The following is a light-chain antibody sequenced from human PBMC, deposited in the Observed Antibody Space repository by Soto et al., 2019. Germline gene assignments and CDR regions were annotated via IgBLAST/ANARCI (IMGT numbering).Light chain of an antibody. CDR2: DAS. J-gene: IGKJ4*01. V-gene: IGKV1-39*01. CDR1: QSISSY. Sequence: EMAQSPSSLSASVGDRVTITCRASQSISSYLNWYQQKPGKSPNLLIYDASTLHSGVPSRFSGGGSGTDFTLTISSLQPEDFATYYCQQVNVYPSTFGGGTKVDIK. CDR3: QQVNVYPST.